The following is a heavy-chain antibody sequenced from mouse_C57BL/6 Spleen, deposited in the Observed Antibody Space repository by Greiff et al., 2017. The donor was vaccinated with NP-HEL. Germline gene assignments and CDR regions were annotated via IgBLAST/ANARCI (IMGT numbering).Heavy chain of an antibody. CDR2: IWWDDDK. Sequence: QVQLKESGPGILQPSQTLSLTCSFSGFSLSTFGMGVGWIRQPSGMGLEWLAHIWWDDDKYYNPALKSRLTISKDTSKNQVFLKIANVDTADTATYYCARIYYYGSSHYAMDYWGQGTSVTVSS. D-gene: IGHD1-1*01. CDR3: ARIYYYGSSHYAMDY. V-gene: IGHV8-8*01. J-gene: IGHJ4*01. CDR1: GFSLSTFGMG.